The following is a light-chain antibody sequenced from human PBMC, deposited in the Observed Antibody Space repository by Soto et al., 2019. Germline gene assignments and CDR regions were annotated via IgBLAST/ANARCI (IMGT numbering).Light chain of an antibody. J-gene: IGKJ1*01. Sequence: EIVLTQSPGTRSLSPGDTATLSCRASQSVGNYLAWYQRKPGQAPRLLIYDASNRATGIPARFSGSGSGTEFTLTISSLQSEDFAVYYCQQYNNWPKTFGQGTKVDIK. CDR2: DAS. CDR3: QQYNNWPKT. CDR1: QSVGNY. V-gene: IGKV3-15*01.